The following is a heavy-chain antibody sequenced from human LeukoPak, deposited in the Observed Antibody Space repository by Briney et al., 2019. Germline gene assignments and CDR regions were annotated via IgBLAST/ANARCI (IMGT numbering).Heavy chain of an antibody. CDR3: AGGNGSGGSGTFDS. Sequence: SETLSLTCTVSGGSISSYYWSWIRQPPGKGLEWIAYIYYSGSTNYNPSLKSRVTISVDTSKNQFSLKLSSATAADTAVYYCAGGNGSGGSGTFDSWGKGTLSPSPQ. CDR2: IYYSGST. CDR1: GGSISSYY. V-gene: IGHV4-59*01. D-gene: IGHD3-10*01. J-gene: IGHJ4*02.